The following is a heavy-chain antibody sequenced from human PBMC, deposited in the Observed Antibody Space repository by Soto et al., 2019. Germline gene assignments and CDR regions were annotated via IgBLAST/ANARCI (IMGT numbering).Heavy chain of an antibody. V-gene: IGHV3-30*18. CDR3: AKDPGRGRVFVPAYYYYYRDG. CDR1: GFTFSSYG. J-gene: IGHJ6*03. CDR2: ISYDGSNK. Sequence: PGGSLRLSCAASGFTFSSYGMHWVRQAPGKGLEWVAVISYDGSNKYYADSVKGRFTISRDNSKNTLYLQMNSLRAEDTAVYYCAKDPGRGRVFVPAYYYYYRDGGGKGTRFTFS. D-gene: IGHD2-8*01.